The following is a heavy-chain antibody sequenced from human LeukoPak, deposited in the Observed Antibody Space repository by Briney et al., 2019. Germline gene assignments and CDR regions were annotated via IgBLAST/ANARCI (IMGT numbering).Heavy chain of an antibody. Sequence: GGSLRLSCAASGFTFDDYAMHWVRQAPGKGLEWVSGISWNSGSIGYADSVKGRFTISRDNAKNSLYLQMSSLRAEDTALYYCAKEKQYGGNSGGPNGAFDIWGQGTMVTVSS. CDR2: ISWNSGSI. D-gene: IGHD4-23*01. J-gene: IGHJ3*02. CDR1: GFTFDDYA. CDR3: AKEKQYGGNSGGPNGAFDI. V-gene: IGHV3-9*01.